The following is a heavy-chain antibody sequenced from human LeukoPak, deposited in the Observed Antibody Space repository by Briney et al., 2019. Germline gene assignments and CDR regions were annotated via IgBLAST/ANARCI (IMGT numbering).Heavy chain of an antibody. D-gene: IGHD6-19*01. V-gene: IGHV1-18*01. Sequence: CASVKVSCKASGFTFNRYGISWVRQAPGQGLEWMGWISAYNGDTNYAQKFQGRVTMTTDTSTSTAYMELRSLISDDTAVYYCARDPSNTSGRYAYFDYWGQGTLVTVSS. CDR2: ISAYNGDT. CDR3: ARDPSNTSGRYAYFDY. CDR1: GFTFNRYG. J-gene: IGHJ4*02.